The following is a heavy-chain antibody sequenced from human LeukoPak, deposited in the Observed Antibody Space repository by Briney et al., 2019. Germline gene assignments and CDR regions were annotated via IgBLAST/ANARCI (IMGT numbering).Heavy chain of an antibody. CDR2: ISSSSGYI. CDR1: GFTFSSYT. J-gene: IGHJ4*02. Sequence: GGSLRLSCAASGFTFSSYTMNWVRQAPGKGLEWVSSISSSSGYIYYADSVKGRFTISRDNAKNSLYLQLNSLRAEDTAVYYCVNDCSNSSCYDYWGQGTLVTVSS. V-gene: IGHV3-21*01. CDR3: VNDCSNSSCYDY. D-gene: IGHD2-2*01.